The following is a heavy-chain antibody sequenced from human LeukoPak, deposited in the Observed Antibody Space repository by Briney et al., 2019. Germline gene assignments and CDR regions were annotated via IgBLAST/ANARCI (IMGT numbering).Heavy chain of an antibody. CDR1: GGSISSHY. J-gene: IGHJ4*02. V-gene: IGHV4-59*11. D-gene: IGHD2-2*01. CDR2: IYYSGST. CDR3: AREHCSSTSCPYFDY. Sequence: SETLSLTCTVSGGSISSHYWSWIRQPPGKGLEWIGYIYYSGSTNYNPSLKSRVTISVDTSKNQFSLKLSSVTAADTAVYYCAREHCSSTSCPYFDYWGQGTLVTVSS.